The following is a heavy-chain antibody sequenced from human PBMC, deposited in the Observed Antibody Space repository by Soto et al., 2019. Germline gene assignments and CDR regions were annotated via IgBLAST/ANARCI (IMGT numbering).Heavy chain of an antibody. V-gene: IGHV3-11*06. CDR3: VRGGGGGLFEP. CDR1: GFTFGDSY. J-gene: IGHJ5*02. CDR2: ISPGSRYP. Sequence: PGGSLRLSCAGSGFTFGDSYMSWIRQAPGKWLEWLSYISPGSRYPAYADSVKGRFTISRDNARRSLFLQMTSLTAEDTAMYYCVRGGGGGLFEPWGQGTRVTVSS. D-gene: IGHD2-15*01.